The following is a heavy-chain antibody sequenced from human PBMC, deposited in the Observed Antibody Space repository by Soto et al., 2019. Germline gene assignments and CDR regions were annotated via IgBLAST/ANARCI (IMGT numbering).Heavy chain of an antibody. V-gene: IGHV1-18*01. D-gene: IGHD2-21*01. J-gene: IGHJ3*02. CDR1: GYDFTSYG. Sequence: QGQLLQSGDEVKKPGASVRVSCRASGYDFTSYGISWVRQAPGQGLEWVSWISAYNGKRDTAQKFQGRVTMTLDTSTDTAHMELGDLSSADTAVYYCARGRIVASIQDAFEIWGQGTMVAVSS. CDR2: ISAYNGKR. CDR3: ARGRIVASIQDAFEI.